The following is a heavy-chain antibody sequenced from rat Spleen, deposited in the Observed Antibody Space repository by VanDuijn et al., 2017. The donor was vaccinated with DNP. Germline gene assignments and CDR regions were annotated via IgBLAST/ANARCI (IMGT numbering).Heavy chain of an antibody. J-gene: IGHJ2*01. Sequence: EVQLVESGGGLVQPGRSLKLSCAASGFTFSGYNMAWVRQAPGKGLEWIGEINKDSRTIKYAPSLKDKFTVSRDNAQNTLYLQMTKVGSEDTAIYYCVREKFGVDYWGQGVMVTVSS. CDR2: INKDSRTI. CDR1: GFTFSGYN. V-gene: IGHV4-2*01. D-gene: IGHD4-3*01. CDR3: VREKFGVDY.